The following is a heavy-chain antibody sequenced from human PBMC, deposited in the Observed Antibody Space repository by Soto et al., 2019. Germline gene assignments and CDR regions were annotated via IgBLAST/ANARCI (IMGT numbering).Heavy chain of an antibody. J-gene: IGHJ6*02. V-gene: IGHV3-11*06. CDR3: ARVDCSGGSCYDYYYYYGMDV. CDR1: GFTFSDYY. Sequence: PGGSLRLSCAASGFTFSDYYMSWIGQATGKGLEWVSYISSSSSYTNYADSVKGRFTISRDNAKNSLYLQMNSLRAEDTAVYYCARVDCSGGSCYDYYYYYGMDVWGQGTTVTVSS. D-gene: IGHD2-15*01. CDR2: ISSSSSYT.